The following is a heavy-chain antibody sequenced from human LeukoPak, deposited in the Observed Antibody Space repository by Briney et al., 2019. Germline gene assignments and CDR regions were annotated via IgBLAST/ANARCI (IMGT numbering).Heavy chain of an antibody. V-gene: IGHV4-34*01. CDR2: INHRGST. Sequence: SETLSLTCAVYGGSFSGYYWGWIRQSPGKGLEWIGEINHRGSTNYNLSLKRRVTISVDTSKNQFSLKLSSVTAADTAVYYCAKSLYGSGSYYNWFDPWGQGTLVTVSS. D-gene: IGHD3-10*01. J-gene: IGHJ5*02. CDR3: AKSLYGSGSYYNWFDP. CDR1: GGSFSGYY.